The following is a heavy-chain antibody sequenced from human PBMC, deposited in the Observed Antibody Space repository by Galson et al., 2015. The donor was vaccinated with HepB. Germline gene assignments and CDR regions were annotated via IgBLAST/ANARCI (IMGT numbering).Heavy chain of an antibody. CDR2: IYTSGST. J-gene: IGHJ3*02. Sequence: ETLSLTCTVSGGSISSYYWSWIRQPAGKGLEWIGRIYTSGSTNYNPSLKSRVTMSVGTSKNQSSLKLNSVTAADTAVYYCARDGHNYRAFDNWGQGTMVTVSS. CDR1: GGSISSYY. CDR3: ARDGHNYRAFDN. D-gene: IGHD5-24*01. V-gene: IGHV4-4*07.